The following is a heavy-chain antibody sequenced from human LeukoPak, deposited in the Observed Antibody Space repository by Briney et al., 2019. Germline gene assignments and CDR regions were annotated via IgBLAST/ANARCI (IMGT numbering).Heavy chain of an antibody. D-gene: IGHD3-22*01. Sequence: ASETLSLTCTVSGCSICCGRYYWRWIRQHPGKGLGWIGYIYYSGSTYYNPSLKSRVTISVDTSKNQFSLKLSSVTAADTAVYYGARGGDYYDSSGYQPFDYWGQGTLVTVSS. CDR2: IYYSGST. CDR1: GCSICCGRYY. CDR3: ARGGDYYDSSGYQPFDY. V-gene: IGHV4-31*03. J-gene: IGHJ4*02.